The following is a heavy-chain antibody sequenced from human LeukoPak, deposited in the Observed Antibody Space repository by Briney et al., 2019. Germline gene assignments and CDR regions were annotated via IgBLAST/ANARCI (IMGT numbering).Heavy chain of an antibody. CDR2: ISSSGGTK. CDR1: GFTFSSYE. V-gene: IGHV3-48*03. J-gene: IGHJ6*03. CDR3: AIPGTAVAGTNGRYYYMAV. Sequence: GGSMRLSCAASGFTFSSYEVNWVRQAPGKGLEWLSYISSSGGTKYYADSVKGRFTISRDNAKNSLYLQMNSLRAEDTAIYYCAIPGTAVAGTNGRYYYMAVWGKGTTVIVSS. D-gene: IGHD6-19*01.